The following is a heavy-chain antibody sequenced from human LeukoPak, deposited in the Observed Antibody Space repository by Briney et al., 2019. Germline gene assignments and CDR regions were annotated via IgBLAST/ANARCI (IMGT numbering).Heavy chain of an antibody. D-gene: IGHD2-21*02. CDR2: INPSGGST. CDR1: GNTFTSYY. J-gene: IGHJ1*01. V-gene: IGHV1-46*01. CDR3: ARANCGGDCSLHAGSQH. Sequence: GASVKVSCKASGNTFTSYYMHWVRQAPGQGLEWMGIINPSGGSTSYAQKFQGRVTMTRDTSTSTVYMELSSLRSEDTAVYYCARANCGGDCSLHAGSQHWGQGTLVTVSS.